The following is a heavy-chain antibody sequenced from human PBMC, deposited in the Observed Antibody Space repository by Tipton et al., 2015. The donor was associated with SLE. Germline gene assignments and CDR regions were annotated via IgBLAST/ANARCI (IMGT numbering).Heavy chain of an antibody. J-gene: IGHJ4*02. CDR1: GGSFSGYY. Sequence: TLSLTCAVYGGSFSGYYWSWIRQPLGKGLEWIGEINHSGSTNYNPSLKSRVTISVDTSKNQFSLKASSVTAADTAVYYCARAPGQLWPWDYWGQGTLVTVSS. CDR3: ARAPGQLWPWDY. CDR2: INHSGST. V-gene: IGHV4-34*01. D-gene: IGHD5-18*01.